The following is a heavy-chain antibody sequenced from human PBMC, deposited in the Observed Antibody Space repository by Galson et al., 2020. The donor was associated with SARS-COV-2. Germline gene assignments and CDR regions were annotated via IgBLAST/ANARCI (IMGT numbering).Heavy chain of an antibody. V-gene: IGHV3-73*01. Sequence: GGSLRLSCAASGFTFSGSAMHWVRQASGKGLEWVGRIRSKANSYATAYAASVKGRFTISRDDSKNTAYLQMNSLKTEDTAVYYCTRQETTVVTPAYYYGMDVWGQGTTVTVSS. J-gene: IGHJ6*02. CDR1: GFTFSGSA. D-gene: IGHD4-17*01. CDR2: IRSKANSYAT. CDR3: TRQETTVVTPAYYYGMDV.